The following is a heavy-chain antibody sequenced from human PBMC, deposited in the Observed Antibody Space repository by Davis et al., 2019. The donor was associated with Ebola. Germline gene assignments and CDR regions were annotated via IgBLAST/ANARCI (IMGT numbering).Heavy chain of an antibody. Sequence: GESLKISCAASGFTFSTYPMNWVRQAPGKGLEWISYISISSSDIYYGDSVKGRFTISRDNAKNLLYLQMNSLRDEDTAAYYCAKPQPEPYDAFDVWGQGTMVIVSS. J-gene: IGHJ3*01. CDR1: GFTFSTYP. V-gene: IGHV3-48*02. CDR2: ISISSSDI. D-gene: IGHD1-14*01. CDR3: AKPQPEPYDAFDV.